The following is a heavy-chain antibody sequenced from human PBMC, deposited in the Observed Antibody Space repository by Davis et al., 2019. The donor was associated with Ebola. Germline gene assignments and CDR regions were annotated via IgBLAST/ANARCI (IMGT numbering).Heavy chain of an antibody. V-gene: IGHV4-34*01. CDR2: INHSGST. CDR1: GGSFSGYY. D-gene: IGHD3-22*01. CDR3: ARDIYDSSGYTAWGVYYYYYYMDV. Sequence: SETLSLTCAVYGGSFSGYYWSWIRQPPGKGLEWIGEINHSGSTYYNPSLKSRVTMSVDTSKNQFSLKLNSVTAADTAVYYCARDIYDSSGYTAWGVYYYYYYMDVWGKGTTVTVSS. J-gene: IGHJ6*03.